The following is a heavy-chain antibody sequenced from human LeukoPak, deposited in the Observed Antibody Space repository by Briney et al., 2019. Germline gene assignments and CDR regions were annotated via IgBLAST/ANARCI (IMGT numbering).Heavy chain of an antibody. J-gene: IGHJ4*02. CDR1: GYIFTSYW. CDR2: IRPMNSDV. Sequence: GESLKISCKGSGYIFTSYWVAWVRQLPGKGLEWMGIIRPMNSDVRYSPSFQGQVAISADRSINTAYLQWSSLTASDTAMYYCASRPFETTVVPWDFYWGQGTQVTVSS. V-gene: IGHV5-51*01. D-gene: IGHD4-17*01. CDR3: ASRPFETTVVPWDFY.